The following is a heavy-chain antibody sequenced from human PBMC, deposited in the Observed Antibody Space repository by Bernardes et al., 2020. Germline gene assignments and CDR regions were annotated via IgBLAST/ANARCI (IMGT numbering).Heavy chain of an antibody. V-gene: IGHV3-23*01. Sequence: GGSLRLSCAASGFTFNNYAMSWVRQAPGKGLEWVSAVSGSGGSTYYADSVKGRFTISRDNSKNTLYVQMNSLRAEDTAIYYCAKVRVGTLGGYFGYWGQGTLVTVSS. CDR3: AKVRVGTLGGYFGY. CDR1: GFTFNNYA. J-gene: IGHJ4*02. CDR2: VSGSGGST. D-gene: IGHD3-16*01.